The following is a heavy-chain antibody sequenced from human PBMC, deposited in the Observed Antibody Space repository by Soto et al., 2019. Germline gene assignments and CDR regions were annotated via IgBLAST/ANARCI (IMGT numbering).Heavy chain of an antibody. CDR1: GYTFTSYG. CDR3: AVCGSGYCDAFDI. D-gene: IGHD3-22*01. Sequence: QVQLVQSGAEVKKPGASVNVSCKASGYTFTSYGISWVRQAPGQGLAWMGWISAYNGNTNYAQKLQGRVTMTTDTSTSTGYMELTSLRSDDTAVYYWAVCGSGYCDAFDIWGQGTLGTVSS. J-gene: IGHJ3*02. CDR2: ISAYNGNT. V-gene: IGHV1-18*01.